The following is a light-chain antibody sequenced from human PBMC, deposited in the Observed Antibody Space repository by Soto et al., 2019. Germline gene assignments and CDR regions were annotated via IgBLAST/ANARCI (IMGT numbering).Light chain of an antibody. CDR3: KSYAGSNTYV. Sequence: QSALTQPASLSGSPGQSITISCTGTSSDIGAYDYVSWFQQHPGKAPKLMISEVNNRPSGVSNRFSGSKSGNTAYLTVSGLQAADGADYFCKSYAGSNTYVFGSGTKV. CDR1: SSDIGAYDY. CDR2: EVN. J-gene: IGLJ1*01. V-gene: IGLV2-14*01.